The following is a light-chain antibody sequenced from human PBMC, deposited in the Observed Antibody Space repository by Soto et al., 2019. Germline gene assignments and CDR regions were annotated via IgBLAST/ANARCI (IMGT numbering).Light chain of an antibody. J-gene: IGKJ4*01. CDR3: QQYSSSPPLT. Sequence: EIVWAQSPATLSLSPGERATLACRSSRGVGTFLAWYQQKPGQAPRLLIYGASSRATVIPDRFSGSGSGTDFTLTISRLEPEDFAVYYCQQYSSSPPLTFGGGTKVDIK. CDR1: RGVGTF. CDR2: GAS. V-gene: IGKV3-20*01.